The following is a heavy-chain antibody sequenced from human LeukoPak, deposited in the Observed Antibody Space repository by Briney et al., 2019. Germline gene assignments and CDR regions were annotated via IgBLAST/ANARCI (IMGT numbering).Heavy chain of an antibody. V-gene: IGHV4-39*01. CDR3: ARSTAAEGPTHNWFDP. J-gene: IGHJ5*02. CDR2: IYYSGST. Sequence: PETLSLTCTVSGGSISSSSYYWGWIRQPPGKGLEWIGSIYYSGSTYYNPSLKSRVTISVDTSKNQFSLKLTSVTAADTAVYYCARSTAAEGPTHNWFDPWGQGTLVTVSS. D-gene: IGHD6-13*01. CDR1: GGSISSSSYY.